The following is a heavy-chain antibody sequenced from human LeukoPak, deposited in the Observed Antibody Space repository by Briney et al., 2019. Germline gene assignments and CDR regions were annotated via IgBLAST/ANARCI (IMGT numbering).Heavy chain of an antibody. Sequence: SETLSLTCAVYGGSFSGYYWSWIRQPPGKGLEWIGEINHSGSTNYNPSLKSRVTISVDTSKNQFSLKLSSVTAADTAVYYCARVSGAGNYPFDYWGQGILVTVSS. V-gene: IGHV4-34*01. CDR2: INHSGST. CDR1: GGSFSGYY. D-gene: IGHD3-10*01. J-gene: IGHJ4*02. CDR3: ARVSGAGNYPFDY.